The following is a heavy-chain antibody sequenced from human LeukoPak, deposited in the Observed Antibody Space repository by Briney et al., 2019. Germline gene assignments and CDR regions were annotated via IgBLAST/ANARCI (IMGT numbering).Heavy chain of an antibody. CDR1: GFTFSTYW. V-gene: IGHV3-7*01. J-gene: IGHJ4*02. CDR3: ARDTGCAGGTCFSFYDY. CDR2: IKQDGSQK. D-gene: IGHD2-15*01. Sequence: PGGSLRLSCAASGFTFSTYWMTWVRQAPGKGLEWVANIKQDGSQKYYVDSVKGRFTISRDNAKNSLYLQMDSLRAVDTAVYYCARDTGCAGGTCFSFYDYWGQGTLVTVSS.